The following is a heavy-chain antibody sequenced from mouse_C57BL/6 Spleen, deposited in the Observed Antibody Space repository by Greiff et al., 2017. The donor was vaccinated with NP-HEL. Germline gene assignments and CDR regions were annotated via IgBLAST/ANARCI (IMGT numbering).Heavy chain of an antibody. J-gene: IGHJ2*01. V-gene: IGHV1-15*01. CDR3: TRYPSTTEYFDY. D-gene: IGHD1-1*01. CDR1: GYTFTDYE. CDR2: IDPETGGT. Sequence: QVQLQQSGAELVRPGASVTLSCKASGYTFTDYEMHWVKQTPVHGLEWIGAIDPETGGTAYNQKFKGKAILTADKSSSTAYMELRSLTSEDSAVYYCTRYPSTTEYFDYWGQGTTLTVSS.